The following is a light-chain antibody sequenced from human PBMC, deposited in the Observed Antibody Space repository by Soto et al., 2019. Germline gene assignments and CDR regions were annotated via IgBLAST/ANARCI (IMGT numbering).Light chain of an antibody. CDR3: QQYNNWPMWT. V-gene: IGKV3-15*01. CDR1: PAISSN. Sequence: EIGITRSPATLSLSLGEGGTRSGRSNPAISSNLAWYQHKPGQAPRLLIYGASTRATGIPARFSGSGSGTEFTLTINSLQSEDFAVYYCQQYNNWPMWTFGQGTKVDIK. CDR2: GAS. J-gene: IGKJ1*01.